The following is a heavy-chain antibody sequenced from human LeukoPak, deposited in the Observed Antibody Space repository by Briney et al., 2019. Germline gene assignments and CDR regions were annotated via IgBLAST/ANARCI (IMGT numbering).Heavy chain of an antibody. J-gene: IGHJ4*02. CDR2: IIPIFGTA. V-gene: IGHV1-69*13. D-gene: IGHD3-22*01. CDR1: GGTFSSYA. Sequence: SVKVSCKASGGTFSSYAISWVRQAPGQGLEWMGGIIPIFGTANYAQKFQGRVTITADESTSTAYMELSSLRSEDTVVYYCARAASDYYDSSGYYTFDYWGQGTLVTVSS. CDR3: ARAASDYYDSSGYYTFDY.